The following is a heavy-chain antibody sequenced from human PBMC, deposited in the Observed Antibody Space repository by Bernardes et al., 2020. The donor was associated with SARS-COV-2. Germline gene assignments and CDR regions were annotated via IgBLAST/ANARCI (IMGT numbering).Heavy chain of an antibody. J-gene: IGHJ3*02. CDR3: ARGSGSYYVLYAFDI. V-gene: IGHV3-48*01. Sequence: SLRLSCAASGFTFSSYSMNWVRQAPGKGLEWVSYISSSSSTIYYADSVKGRFTISRDNAKNSLYLQMNSLRAEDTAVYYCARGSGSYYVLYAFDIWGQGTMVTVSS. D-gene: IGHD1-26*01. CDR1: GFTFSSYS. CDR2: ISSSSSTI.